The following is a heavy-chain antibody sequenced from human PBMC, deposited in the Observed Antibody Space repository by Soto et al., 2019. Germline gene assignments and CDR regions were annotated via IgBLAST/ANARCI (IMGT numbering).Heavy chain of an antibody. V-gene: IGHV1-2*04. Sequence: QVILVQSGAEVQKPGASLKVSCKASGYIFSANYIHWVRQAPGQGLEWLGWINPHSGATNYAQKFLRWVTMSGDTSARTAYRDLARLKSDDAAVYYCGGAHALGFSNWFDPWGLGTLVTVSS. CDR3: GGAHALGFSNWFDP. CDR2: INPHSGAT. D-gene: IGHD3-10*01. CDR1: GYIFSANY. J-gene: IGHJ5*02.